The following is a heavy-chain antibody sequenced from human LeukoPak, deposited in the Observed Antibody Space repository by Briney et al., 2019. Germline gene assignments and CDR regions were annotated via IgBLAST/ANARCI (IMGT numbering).Heavy chain of an antibody. V-gene: IGHV4-59*01. CDR1: GGSFSGFY. CDR2: IYYSGST. CDR3: ARVASGSYYPWFDP. D-gene: IGHD1-26*01. J-gene: IGHJ5*02. Sequence: SETLSLTCAVYGGSFSGFYWTWIRQSPGKGLEWIGYIYYSGSTNYNPSLKSRVTISVDTSKNQFSLKLSSVTAADTAVYYCARVASGSYYPWFDPWGQGTLVTVSS.